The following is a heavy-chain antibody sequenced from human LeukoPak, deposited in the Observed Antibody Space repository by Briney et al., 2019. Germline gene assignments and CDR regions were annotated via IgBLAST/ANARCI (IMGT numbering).Heavy chain of an antibody. Sequence: SETLSLTCTVSGGSISSYYWSWIRRPPGKGLEWIGYIYYSGSTNYNPSLKRRVTISVDTSKNQFSLKVTSVTASDTAMYYCVRDHVSPGLSNWFDPWGQGTLVTVSS. V-gene: IGHV4-59*12. CDR2: IYYSGST. J-gene: IGHJ5*02. D-gene: IGHD3-16*01. CDR3: VRDHVSPGLSNWFDP. CDR1: GGSISSYY.